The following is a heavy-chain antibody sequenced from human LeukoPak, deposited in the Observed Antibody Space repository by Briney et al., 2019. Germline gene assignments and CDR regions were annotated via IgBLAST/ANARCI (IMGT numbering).Heavy chain of an antibody. J-gene: IGHJ4*02. Sequence: SETLSLTCTVSGGSISSYYWSWIRQPPGKGLEWIGYIYYSGSTNYNPSLKSRVTISVDTSKNQFSLKLSSVTAADTAVYYCARDRWDSGSYDYWGQGTLVTVSS. CDR2: IYYSGST. CDR3: ARDRWDSGSYDY. CDR1: GGSISSYY. V-gene: IGHV4-59*01. D-gene: IGHD1-26*01.